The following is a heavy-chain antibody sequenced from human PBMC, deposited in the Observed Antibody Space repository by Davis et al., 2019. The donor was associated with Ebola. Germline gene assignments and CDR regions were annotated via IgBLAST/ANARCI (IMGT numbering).Heavy chain of an antibody. CDR3: AREIIVVVVAAHSGDYYYGMDV. CDR1: GYTFTGYY. J-gene: IGHJ6*04. Sequence: ASVKVSCKASGYTFTGYYMHWVRQAPGQGLEWMGRINPNSGGTNYAQKFQGRVTMTRDTSTSTVYMELSSLRSEDTAVYYCAREIIVVVVAAHSGDYYYGMDVWGKGTTVTVSS. V-gene: IGHV1-2*06. D-gene: IGHD2-15*01. CDR2: INPNSGGT.